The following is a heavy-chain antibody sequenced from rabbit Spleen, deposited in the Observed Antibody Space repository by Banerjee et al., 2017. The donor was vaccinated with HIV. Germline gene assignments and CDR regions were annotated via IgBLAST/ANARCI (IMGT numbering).Heavy chain of an antibody. D-gene: IGHD4-2*01. V-gene: IGHV1S45*01. J-gene: IGHJ6*01. Sequence: EQLEESGGGLVQPEGSLTLTCTASGVSFSTNSYICWVRQAPGKGLEWIACIDTGNSDFTYYASWAKGRFTITRSTSLNTVTLQMTSLTAADTATYFCAREVEIYGGYAGSGYPNYGMDLWGQGTLVTVS. CDR3: AREVEIYGGYAGSGYPNYGMDL. CDR2: IDTGNSDFT. CDR1: GVSFSTNSY.